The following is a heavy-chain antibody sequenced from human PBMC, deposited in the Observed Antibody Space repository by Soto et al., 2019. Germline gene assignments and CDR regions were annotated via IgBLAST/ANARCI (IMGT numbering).Heavy chain of an antibody. CDR2: IYHSVST. V-gene: IGHV4-30-2*01. CDR3: ARGGNYYDSSGYYSKWFDP. CDR1: GGSISSGGYS. Sequence: QLQLQESGSGLVKPSQTLSLTCAVSGGSISSGGYSWSWIRQPPGKGLEWIGYIYHSVSTYYNPSLKSRVTISVDRSKNQFTMKLSSVTAADTAVYYCARGGNYYDSSGYYSKWFDPWGQGTLVTVSS. J-gene: IGHJ5*02. D-gene: IGHD3-22*01.